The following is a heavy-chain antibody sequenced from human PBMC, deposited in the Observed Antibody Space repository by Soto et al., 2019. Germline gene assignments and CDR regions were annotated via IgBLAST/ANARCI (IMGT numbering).Heavy chain of an antibody. J-gene: IGHJ3*02. CDR2: IIPIYGTA. V-gene: IGHV1-69*06. D-gene: IGHD3-22*01. Sequence: SVKVSCKASGGTFSSYAISWVRQAPGQGLEWMGGIIPIYGTANYAQKFQGRVTITADKSTSTAYMELSSLRSEDTAVYYCASSTAYYYDSRRLGRAFDIWGQGTMVTVSS. CDR3: ASSTAYYYDSRRLGRAFDI. CDR1: GGTFSSYA.